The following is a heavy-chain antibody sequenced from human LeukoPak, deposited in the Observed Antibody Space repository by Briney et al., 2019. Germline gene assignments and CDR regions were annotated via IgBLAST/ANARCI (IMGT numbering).Heavy chain of an antibody. J-gene: IGHJ3*01. CDR1: GFTFGNSW. Sequence: GGSLRLSCAASGFTFGNSWVHWVRQAPGKGLVWVSLINADGSTTSYADSVKGRFTISRDNARNTPSLEMNSLTIEDTAVYYCIVVVEPPDSDGFDVWGQGTMITVSS. CDR2: INADGSTT. V-gene: IGHV3-74*01. D-gene: IGHD1-14*01. CDR3: IVVVEPPDSDGFDV.